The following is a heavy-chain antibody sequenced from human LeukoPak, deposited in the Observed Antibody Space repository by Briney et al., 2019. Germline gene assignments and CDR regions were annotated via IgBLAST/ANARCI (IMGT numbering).Heavy chain of an antibody. CDR3: ARDSRYCNSISCYGRPGYYGLDV. CDR1: GGSISNYY. Sequence: SETLSLTCTVSGGSISNYYWSWIRQPPGKGLEGIGCIYYGGSTNNNLSLASRVTISVDTSKNQFSLKMSSVTAADTAVYYCARDSRYCNSISCYGRPGYYGLDVWGQGTTVTVSS. V-gene: IGHV4-59*12. J-gene: IGHJ6*02. D-gene: IGHD2-2*01. CDR2: IYYGGST.